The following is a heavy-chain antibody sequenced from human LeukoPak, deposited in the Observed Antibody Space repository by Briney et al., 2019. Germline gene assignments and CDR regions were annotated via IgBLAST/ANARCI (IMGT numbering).Heavy chain of an antibody. D-gene: IGHD3-3*01. V-gene: IGHV3-48*01. CDR1: GFTFSSYS. CDR3: ARDAASGNNWFDP. Sequence: GGSLRLSCAASGFTFSSYSMNWVRQAPGKGLEWVSYISSSSSSTYYADSVKGRFTISRDNTKKSLYLLMDSLRAEDTAVYYCARDAASGNNWFDPWGQGTLVTVSS. J-gene: IGHJ5*02. CDR2: ISSSSSST.